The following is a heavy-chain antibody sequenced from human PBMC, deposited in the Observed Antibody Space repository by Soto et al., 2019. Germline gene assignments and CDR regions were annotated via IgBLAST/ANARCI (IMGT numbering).Heavy chain of an antibody. V-gene: IGHV3-33*01. CDR1: GFTFSSYG. D-gene: IGHD2-2*01. CDR3: ARGYCSSYSCSGAAMDV. J-gene: IGHJ6*02. CDR2: IWYDGSND. Sequence: QVQLVESGGGVVQPGRSLRLSCAASGFTFSSYGMHWVRQAPGKGLEWVAVIWYDGSNDDYVDSVKGRFTISRDNSNNMLYFEMNRLRAEDTALYYCARGYCSSYSCSGAAMDVWGQGTTITVAS.